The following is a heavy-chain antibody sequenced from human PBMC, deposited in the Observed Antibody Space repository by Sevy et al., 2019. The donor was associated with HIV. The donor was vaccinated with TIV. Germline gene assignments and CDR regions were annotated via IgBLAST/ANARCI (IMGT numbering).Heavy chain of an antibody. CDR1: GFSFDSYG. J-gene: IGHJ6*03. Sequence: GGSLRLSCAVSGFSFDSYGMTWVRQAPGKGLEWVSGISGSGSRTYYADSVKGRFIISRDNSKNTLDLQMNSLRSEDTAIDYGGEGGGGHYDPDEIGYYFYYYNMDVWGKGTTVTVSS. CDR2: ISGSGSRT. D-gene: IGHD3-22*01. CDR3: GEGGGGHYDPDEIGYYFYYYNMDV. V-gene: IGHV3-23*01.